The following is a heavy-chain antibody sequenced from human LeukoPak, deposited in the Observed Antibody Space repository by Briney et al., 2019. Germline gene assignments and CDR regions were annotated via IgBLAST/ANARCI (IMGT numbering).Heavy chain of an antibody. D-gene: IGHD3-3*01. V-gene: IGHV4-34*01. CDR3: ARGRGYVLRFLEWLCYFDY. Sequence: SETLSLTCAVYGGSFSGYYWSWIRQPPGKGLEWIGEINHSGSTNYNPSLKSRVTISVDTSKNQFSLKLSSVTAADTAVYYCARGRGYVLRFLEWLCYFDYWGQGTLVTVSS. CDR2: INHSGST. J-gene: IGHJ4*02. CDR1: GGSFSGYY.